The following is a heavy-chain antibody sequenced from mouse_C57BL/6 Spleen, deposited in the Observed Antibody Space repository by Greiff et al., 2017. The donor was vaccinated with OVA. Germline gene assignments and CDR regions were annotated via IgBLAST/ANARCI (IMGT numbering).Heavy chain of an antibody. V-gene: IGHV1-85*01. CDR3: ARGGYTGY. CDR2: IYPRDGST. D-gene: IGHD2-2*01. J-gene: IGHJ2*01. Sequence: VKLMESGPELVKPGASVKLSCKASGYTFTSYDINWVKQRPGQGLEWIGWIYPRDGSTKYNEKFKGKATLTVDTSSSTAYMELHSLTSEDSAVYFCARGGYTGYWGQGTTLTVSS. CDR1: GYTFTSYD.